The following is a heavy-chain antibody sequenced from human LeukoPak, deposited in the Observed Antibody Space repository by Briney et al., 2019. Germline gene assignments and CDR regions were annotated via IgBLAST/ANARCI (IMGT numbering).Heavy chain of an antibody. Sequence: ASVKVSCKASGYTFTSYGISWVRQAPGQGLEWMGVINPTSGSTTYAQKFQGRVTMTTDTSTSTVYMELSSLRSEDTAVYYCARSRLRQYLDYWGQGTLVTVSS. CDR3: ARSRLRQYLDY. D-gene: IGHD4-17*01. J-gene: IGHJ4*02. CDR2: INPTSGST. V-gene: IGHV1-46*01. CDR1: GYTFTSYG.